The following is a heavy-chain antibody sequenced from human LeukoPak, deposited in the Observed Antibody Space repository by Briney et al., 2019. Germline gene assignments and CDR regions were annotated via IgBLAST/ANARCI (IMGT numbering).Heavy chain of an antibody. CDR1: GFTFGDYA. Sequence: GGSLRLSCTASGFTFGDYAMSWVRQAPGKGLEWVGRIKSKTDGGTTDYAAPVKGRFTISRDDSKNTLYLQMNSLKTEDTAVYYCTTGPSYGGVDYWGQGTLVTVSS. CDR2: IKSKTDGGTT. CDR3: TTGPSYGGVDY. J-gene: IGHJ4*02. D-gene: IGHD4-23*01. V-gene: IGHV3-15*01.